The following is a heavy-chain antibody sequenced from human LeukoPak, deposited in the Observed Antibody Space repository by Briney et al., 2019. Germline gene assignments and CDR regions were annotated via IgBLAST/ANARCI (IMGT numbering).Heavy chain of an antibody. J-gene: IGHJ4*02. CDR3: ARQYYDFWTRRFGYYFDY. D-gene: IGHD3-3*01. CDR2: IYDSGST. V-gene: IGHV4-39*01. CDR1: GGSISSSSYY. Sequence: SETLSLTCTVSGGSISSSSYYWGWIRQPPGKGLEWLGSIYDSGSTYYNPSLKSRVTRSVDTAKNQFSLKLSSVTAADTAVYYCARQYYDFWTRRFGYYFDYWGQGTLVTVSS.